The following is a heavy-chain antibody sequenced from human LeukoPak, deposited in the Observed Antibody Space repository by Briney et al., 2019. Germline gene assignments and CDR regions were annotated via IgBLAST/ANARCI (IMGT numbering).Heavy chain of an antibody. D-gene: IGHD6-19*01. Sequence: GGSLRLSCAASGFTFSSYWMSWVRQAPGKGLEWVANIKQDGSEKYYVDSVKGRFTISRDNAKNSLYLQMNSLRAEDTAVYYCAREVEEIAVAGMGAFDYWGQGTLVTVSS. V-gene: IGHV3-7*03. CDR3: AREVEEIAVAGMGAFDY. CDR2: IKQDGSEK. CDR1: GFTFSSYW. J-gene: IGHJ4*02.